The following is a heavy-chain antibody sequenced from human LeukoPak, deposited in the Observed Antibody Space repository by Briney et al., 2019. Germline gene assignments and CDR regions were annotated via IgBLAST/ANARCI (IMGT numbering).Heavy chain of an antibody. V-gene: IGHV1-2*02. D-gene: IGHD5-12*01. J-gene: IGHJ4*02. CDR3: ARSTLREVGYFDY. Sequence: ASVKVSFKASGDTFTVYYMHWVRQAPGQGRERMGWINPNSGGTNYAQKFQGRVTMTSDTSISTAYMELSRLRSDDTAVYYCARSTLREVGYFDYWGQGTLVTVSS. CDR2: INPNSGGT. CDR1: GDTFTVYY.